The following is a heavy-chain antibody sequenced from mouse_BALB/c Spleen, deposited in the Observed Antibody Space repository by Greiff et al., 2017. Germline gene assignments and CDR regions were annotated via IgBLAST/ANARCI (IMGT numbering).Heavy chain of an antibody. CDR1: GYTFTDYA. V-gene: IGHV1S137*01. CDR2: ISTYYGDA. CDR3: ARSPGRYDDRAMDY. D-gene: IGHD2-14*01. J-gene: IGHJ4*01. Sequence: QVQLKESGAELVRPGVSVKISCKGSGYTFTDYAMHWVKQSHAKSLEWIGVISTYYGDASYNQKFKGKATMTVDKSSSTAYMELARLTSEDSAIYYCARSPGRYDDRAMDYWGQGTSVTVSS.